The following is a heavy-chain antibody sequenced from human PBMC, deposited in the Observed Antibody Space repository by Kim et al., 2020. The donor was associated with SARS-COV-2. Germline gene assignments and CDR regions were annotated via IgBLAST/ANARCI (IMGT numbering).Heavy chain of an antibody. J-gene: IGHJ4*02. Sequence: GGSLRLSCAASGFTFSSYAMSWVRQAPGKGLEWVSAISGSGGSTYYADSVKGRFTISRDNSKNTLYLQMNSLRAEDTAVYYCAKARARYKISSGSIDYWGQGTLVTVSS. D-gene: IGHD6-19*01. CDR2: ISGSGGST. CDR1: GFTFSSYA. CDR3: AKARARYKISSGSIDY. V-gene: IGHV3-23*01.